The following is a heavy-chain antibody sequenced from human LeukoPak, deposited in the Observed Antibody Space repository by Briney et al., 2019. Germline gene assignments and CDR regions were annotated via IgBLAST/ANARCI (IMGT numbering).Heavy chain of an antibody. CDR1: GYTFTSYG. J-gene: IGHJ6*02. Sequence: ASVKVSCKASGYTFTSYGISWVRQAPGQGLEWMGWISAYNGNTNYAQKLRGRVTMTTDTSTSTAYMELRSLRSDDTAVYYCARDAAWIQLWFSYYGMDVWGQGTTVTVSS. CDR3: ARDAAWIQLWFSYYGMDV. D-gene: IGHD5-18*01. CDR2: ISAYNGNT. V-gene: IGHV1-18*01.